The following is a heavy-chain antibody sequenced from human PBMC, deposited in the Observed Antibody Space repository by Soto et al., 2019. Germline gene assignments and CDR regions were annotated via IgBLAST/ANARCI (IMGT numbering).Heavy chain of an antibody. Sequence: GGSLRLSCVASGFSFSGYDMSWVRQAPGKGLEWVSFIIGNSGTTYYADSVKGRFTISRDNSKNTLYLQMSRLGAEDTAAYYCAKGSTYSFYFDHWGQGTLVTVSS. CDR3: AKGSTYSFYFDH. V-gene: IGHV3-23*01. CDR1: GFSFSGYD. CDR2: IIGNSGTT. D-gene: IGHD5-18*01. J-gene: IGHJ4*01.